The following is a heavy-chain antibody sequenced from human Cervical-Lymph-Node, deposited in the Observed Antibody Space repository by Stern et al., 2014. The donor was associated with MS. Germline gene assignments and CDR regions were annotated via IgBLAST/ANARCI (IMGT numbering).Heavy chain of an antibody. CDR3: ARDSRRGSGFYGTAFDH. CDR2: ISSSGSTT. CDR1: GFTFSNHY. Sequence: DQLVESGGDLVKPGGSLRLSCAASGFTFSNHYMTWIRQAPGKGLEWVSYISSSGSTTYYTDSVKGRFTISRDNAKNSLYLQMNSLRAEDTAVYYCARDSRRGSGFYGTAFDHWGQGILVTVSS. V-gene: IGHV3-11*01. J-gene: IGHJ4*02. D-gene: IGHD4-17*01.